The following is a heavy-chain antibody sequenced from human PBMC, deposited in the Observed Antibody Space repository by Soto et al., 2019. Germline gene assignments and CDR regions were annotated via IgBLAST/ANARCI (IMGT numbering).Heavy chain of an antibody. CDR2: IYYSGST. J-gene: IGHJ5*02. D-gene: IGHD2-15*01. Sequence: PSESLSLPCSVSGYSMSSGYHWGWIRPPPGKGLEWIGSIYYSGSTNYNPSLKSRVTISVDTSKNQFSLKLSSVTAADTAVYYCARGGEGFDPWGQGTMVTVSS. V-gene: IGHV4-38-2*01. CDR3: ARGGEGFDP. CDR1: GYSMSSGYH.